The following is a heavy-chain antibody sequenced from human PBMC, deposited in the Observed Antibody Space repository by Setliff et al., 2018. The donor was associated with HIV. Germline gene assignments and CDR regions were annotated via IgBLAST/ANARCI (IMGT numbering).Heavy chain of an antibody. CDR2: IVPILNTG. Sequence: ASVKVSCKASGGTFRSHEISWVRQAPGQGLEWMGGIVPILNTGNYAPKFQGRVTITADESTTTAYMGLSSLRSEDTAVYYCARIPNHSSCFDYWGQGTPVTVSS. CDR3: ARIPNHSSCFDY. V-gene: IGHV1-69*13. J-gene: IGHJ4*02. D-gene: IGHD3-22*01. CDR1: GGTFRSHE.